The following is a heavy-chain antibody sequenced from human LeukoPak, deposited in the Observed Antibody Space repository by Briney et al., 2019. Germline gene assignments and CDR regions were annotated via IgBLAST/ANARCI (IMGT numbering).Heavy chain of an antibody. CDR3: AKASTGMALAGVDY. CDR2: ISDDGSNK. V-gene: IGHV3-30*18. D-gene: IGHD6-19*01. J-gene: IGHJ4*02. Sequence: SGGSLRLSCAVSGFTFNSYGMHWVRQAPGKGLEWVAVISDDGSNKYYADSVKGRFTISRDNSNNTLFLHLNSLRAEDTAVFYCAKASTGMALAGVDYWGQGTLVSVSS. CDR1: GFTFNSYG.